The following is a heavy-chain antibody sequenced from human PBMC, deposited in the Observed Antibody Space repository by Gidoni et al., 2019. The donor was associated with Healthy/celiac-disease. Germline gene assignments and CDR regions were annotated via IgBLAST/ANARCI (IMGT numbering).Heavy chain of an antibody. D-gene: IGHD1-26*01. CDR3: AREVGATDYYYYGMDV. CDR1: GGSFSGYY. J-gene: IGHJ6*02. CDR2: INHRGST. Sequence: QVQLQQWGAGLLKPSETLSLTCAVYGGSFSGYYWSWIRQPPGKGLEWIVDINHRGSTNYNPSLKSRFTISVDTSKNQFSLKLSSVTAADTAVYYCAREVGATDYYYYGMDVWGQGTTVTVSS. V-gene: IGHV4-34*01.